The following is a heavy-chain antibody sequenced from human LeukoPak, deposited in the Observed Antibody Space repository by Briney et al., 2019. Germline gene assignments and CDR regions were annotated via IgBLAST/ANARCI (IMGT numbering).Heavy chain of an antibody. J-gene: IGHJ4*02. D-gene: IGHD6-19*01. Sequence: PSETLSLTCTVSGDPMISSSYYWVWVRQPPGQGLEWIGSLYSGGDTYYNASLKSRATMSVDTSKQQVSLSLSSVTAADTAKYFCARGRSIAVAAGDFDTWGQGTLVTVSS. CDR1: GDPMISSSYY. V-gene: IGHV4-39*01. CDR3: ARGRSIAVAAGDFDT. CDR2: LYSGGDT.